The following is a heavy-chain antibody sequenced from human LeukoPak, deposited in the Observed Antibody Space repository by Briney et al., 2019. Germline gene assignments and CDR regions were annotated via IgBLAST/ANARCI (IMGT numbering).Heavy chain of an antibody. CDR3: AKVSPHYDILTHSASYFDY. J-gene: IGHJ4*02. D-gene: IGHD3-9*01. V-gene: IGHV3-30*18. Sequence: PGGSLRLSCAASGFTFSSYGMHWVRQAPGKGLEWVAVISYDGSNKYYADSVKGRFTISRDSSKNTLYLQMNSLRAEDTAVYYCAKVSPHYDILTHSASYFDYWGQGTLVTVSS. CDR2: ISYDGSNK. CDR1: GFTFSSYG.